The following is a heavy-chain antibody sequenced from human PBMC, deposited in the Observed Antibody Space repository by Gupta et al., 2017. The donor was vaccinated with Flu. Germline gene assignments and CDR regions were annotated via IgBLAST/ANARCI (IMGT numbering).Heavy chain of an antibody. CDR2: IRGNGGEQ. Sequence: AMSWVRQAPGKGLEGRSGIRGNGGEQYEADSAKGRLTISRDESKNKLYLQIKNVSEDETAKYYCTKGVGEGSFVELDMWGQGTLV. D-gene: IGHD3-10*01. CDR1: A. CDR3: TKGVGEGSFVELDM. J-gene: IGHJ4*02. V-gene: IGHV3-23*01.